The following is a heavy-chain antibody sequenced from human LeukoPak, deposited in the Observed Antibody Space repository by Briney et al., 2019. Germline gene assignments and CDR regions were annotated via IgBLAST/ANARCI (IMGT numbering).Heavy chain of an antibody. CDR2: ICGSGGST. CDR1: GFTFSSYG. V-gene: IGHV3-23*01. Sequence: GGSLRLSCAPSGFTFSSYGMRWVRQAPGKGLEWVSGICGSGGSTYYADSVKGRITISRDNSKNTLELQMNSLRAEDTAVYYCAKIGRRYDFWTGYYEEEVDYMDVWGKGTTVTVSS. J-gene: IGHJ6*03. CDR3: AKIGRRYDFWTGYYEEEVDYMDV. D-gene: IGHD3-3*01.